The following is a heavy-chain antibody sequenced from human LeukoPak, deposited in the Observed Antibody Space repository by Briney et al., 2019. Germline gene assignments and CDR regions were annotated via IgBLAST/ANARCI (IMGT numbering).Heavy chain of an antibody. CDR3: ARDRDSSSWCYLDY. V-gene: IGHV3-30*03. CDR1: GFTFSSYG. D-gene: IGHD6-13*01. CDR2: ISYDGSNK. Sequence: GGSLRLSCAASGFTFSSYGMHWVRQAPGKGLEWVAVISYDGSNKYYADSVKGRLTISRDNSKNMLYLQTNSLRAEDTAVYYCARDRDSSSWCYLDYWGQGTLVTVSS. J-gene: IGHJ4*02.